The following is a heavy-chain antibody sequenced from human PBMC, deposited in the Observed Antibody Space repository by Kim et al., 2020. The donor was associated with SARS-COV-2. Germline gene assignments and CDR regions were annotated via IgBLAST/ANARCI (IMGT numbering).Heavy chain of an antibody. Sequence: GSETMYAGSVPGRFTISRDNAKNTLYLQINSLTAEDTAVYYCIKGRQLASWGQGTLVTVSS. D-gene: IGHD6-13*01. CDR3: IKGRQLAS. CDR2: GSET. J-gene: IGHJ5*02. V-gene: IGHV3-74*03.